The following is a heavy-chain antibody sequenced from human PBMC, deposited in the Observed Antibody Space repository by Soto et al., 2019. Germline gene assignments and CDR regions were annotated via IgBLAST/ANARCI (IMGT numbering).Heavy chain of an antibody. CDR2: MNPNSGNT. Sequence: QVPLVQSGAEVKKPGASVKVSCKASGYTFTSYDINWVRQATGQGLEWMGWMNPNSGNTGYAQKFQGRVTMTRNTSISTAYMELSSLRSEDTAVYYCASSSGWYVGYYFDYWGQGTLVTVSS. CDR3: ASSSGWYVGYYFDY. V-gene: IGHV1-8*01. D-gene: IGHD6-19*01. CDR1: GYTFTSYD. J-gene: IGHJ4*02.